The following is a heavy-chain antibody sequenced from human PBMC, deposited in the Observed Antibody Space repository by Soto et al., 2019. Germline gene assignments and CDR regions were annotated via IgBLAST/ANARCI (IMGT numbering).Heavy chain of an antibody. CDR3: ARDCYYGSGSYNYFEY. J-gene: IGHJ4*02. CDR1: GYTFTRYT. V-gene: IGHV1-3*01. D-gene: IGHD3-10*01. CDR2: INAGNGNT. Sequence: GASVTVSCKASGYTFTRYTMHWVRPAPGQRLEWMGWINAGNGNTKYSQKFQGRVTITRDTSASTAYMELSSLRSEDTAVYYCARDCYYGSGSYNYFEYWGQGTLVTVSS.